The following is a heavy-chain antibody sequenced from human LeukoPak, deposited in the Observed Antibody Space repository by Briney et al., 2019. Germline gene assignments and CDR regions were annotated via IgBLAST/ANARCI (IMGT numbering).Heavy chain of an antibody. CDR1: GYTLTELS. CDR3: ATVLAEAPGYYFDY. D-gene: IGHD6-13*01. J-gene: IGHJ4*02. CDR2: FDPEDGET. Sequence: GSVKASCKVSGYTLTELSMHWVRQAPGKGLEWMGGFDPEDGETIYAQKFQGRVTMTEDTSTDTAYMELSSLRSEDTAVYYCATVLAEAPGYYFDYWGQGTLVTISS. V-gene: IGHV1-24*01.